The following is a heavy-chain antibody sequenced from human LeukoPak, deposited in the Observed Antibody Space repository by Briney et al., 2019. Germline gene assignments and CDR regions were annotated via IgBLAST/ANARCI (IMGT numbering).Heavy chain of an antibody. V-gene: IGHV4-59*01. CDR3: ARVTYSSSSYFDY. D-gene: IGHD6-6*01. J-gene: IGHJ4*02. CDR1: GGSIRSYY. Sequence: SETLSLTCTVSGGSIRSYYWSWIRQPPGKGLEWIGYIYYSGSTNYNPSLKSRVTISVDTSKNQFSLKLSSVTAADTAVYYCARVTYSSSSYFDYWGQGTLVTVSS. CDR2: IYYSGST.